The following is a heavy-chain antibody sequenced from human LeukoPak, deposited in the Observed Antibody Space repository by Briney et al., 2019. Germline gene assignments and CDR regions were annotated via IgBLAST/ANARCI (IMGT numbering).Heavy chain of an antibody. V-gene: IGHV4-61*02. J-gene: IGHJ5*02. Sequence: SETLSLTCIVSSGSISSPNYYWSWIRQPAGKALEWIVRVYSSGKTDYNASLKSRVTISVDTSRNQFSLKLSSVTAADTAVYYCARGVDSSGYQHKGFDPWGQGTLVTVSS. CDR2: VYSSGKT. CDR3: ARGVDSSGYQHKGFDP. CDR1: SGSISSPNYY. D-gene: IGHD3-22*01.